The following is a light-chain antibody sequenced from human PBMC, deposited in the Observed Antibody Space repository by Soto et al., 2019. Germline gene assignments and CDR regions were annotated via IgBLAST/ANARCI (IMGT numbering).Light chain of an antibody. CDR1: QSVSDN. CDR3: QQYNNWPLT. CDR2: GAS. Sequence: EIVLTQSPGTLSLSPGEGATLSCRASQSVSDNLAWYQQKPGQAPRLLIYGASTRATVIPAGFSGSGSGTEFTLTISSLQSEDFAVYYCQQYNNWPLTFGGGTKVDIK. J-gene: IGKJ4*01. V-gene: IGKV3D-15*01.